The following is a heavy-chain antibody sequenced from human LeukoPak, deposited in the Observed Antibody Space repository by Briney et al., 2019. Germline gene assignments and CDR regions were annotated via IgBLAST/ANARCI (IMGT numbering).Heavy chain of an antibody. CDR3: AREWDYYDIGNWFDP. CDR2: IIPIFDAP. J-gene: IGHJ5*02. D-gene: IGHD3-22*01. CDR1: GGNFSNYL. Sequence: SVKVSCKASGGNFSNYLISWVRRAPGQGLEWMGEIIPIFDAPTYAQKFQDRVKITTDGSSSTAYMELSGLRSEDTAVYYCAREWDYYDIGNWFDPWGQGTLVTVSS. V-gene: IGHV1-69*05.